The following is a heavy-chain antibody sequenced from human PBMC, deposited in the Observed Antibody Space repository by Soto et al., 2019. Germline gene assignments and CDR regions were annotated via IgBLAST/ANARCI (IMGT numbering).Heavy chain of an antibody. Sequence: PSETLSLTCTVSGGSISSYYWSWIRQPPGKGLEWIGYIYYSGSTNYNPSLKSRVTISVDTSKNQFSLKLSSVTAADTAVYYCVRVQRGYSYGSLMDSGYDFYGMDVWGQGTTVTVSS. J-gene: IGHJ6*02. CDR1: GGSISSYY. V-gene: IGHV4-59*01. D-gene: IGHD5-18*01. CDR2: IYYSGST. CDR3: VRVQRGYSYGSLMDSGYDFYGMDV.